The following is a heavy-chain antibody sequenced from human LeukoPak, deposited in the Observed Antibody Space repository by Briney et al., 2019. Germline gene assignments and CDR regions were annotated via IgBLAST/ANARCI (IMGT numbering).Heavy chain of an antibody. D-gene: IGHD3-22*01. CDR3: ARGDSGYYYAGPVDY. CDR2: ISSSGSTI. CDR1: GFTFSNYY. Sequence: GESLRLSCAASGFTFSNYYMSWIRQAPGPGLERVSYISSSGSTIYYADSVQGRFTISRDNAKNSLYLQMNSLRAEDTAVYYCARGDSGYYYAGPVDYWGQGTLVTVSS. J-gene: IGHJ4*02. V-gene: IGHV3-11*01.